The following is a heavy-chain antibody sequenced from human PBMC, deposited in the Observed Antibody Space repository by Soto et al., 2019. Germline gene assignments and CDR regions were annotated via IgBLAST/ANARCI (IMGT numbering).Heavy chain of an antibody. Sequence: EVQLVESGGGLVQPGRSLRLSCAASGFTFDDYAMHWVRQAPGKGLEWVSGIRWNSGSIGHADSVKGRFTNSRDNAKNSLYLQMNSLRAEDTALYYCAKDMSPDSSGNFDYGGQGTLVTVSS. V-gene: IGHV3-9*01. CDR2: IRWNSGSI. CDR1: GFTFDDYA. D-gene: IGHD6-19*01. J-gene: IGHJ4*02. CDR3: AKDMSPDSSGNFDY.